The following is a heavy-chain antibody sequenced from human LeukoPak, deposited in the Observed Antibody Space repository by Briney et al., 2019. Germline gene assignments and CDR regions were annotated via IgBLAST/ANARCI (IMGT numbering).Heavy chain of an antibody. Sequence: GGSLRLSCAASGFTFSDYYMSWIRQAPGKGLEWVSYISSSGSTIYYADSVKGRFTISRDNAKNSLYLQMNSLRAEDTAVYYRATSSGWYGLAFDYWGQGTLVTVSS. CDR1: GFTFSDYY. D-gene: IGHD6-19*01. V-gene: IGHV3-11*04. J-gene: IGHJ4*02. CDR3: ATSSGWYGLAFDY. CDR2: ISSSGSTI.